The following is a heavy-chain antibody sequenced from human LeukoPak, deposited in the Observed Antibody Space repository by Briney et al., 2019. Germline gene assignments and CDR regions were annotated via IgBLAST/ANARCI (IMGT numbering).Heavy chain of an antibody. V-gene: IGHV4-34*01. J-gene: IGHJ4*02. CDR2: INHSGST. Sequence: SETLSLTCAVYGGSFSGYYWSWIRQPQGKGLEWIGEINHSGSTNYNPSLKSRVTISVDTSKNQFSLKLSSVTAADTAVYYCARGPSSSWYPRFDYWGQGTLVTVSS. CDR3: ARGPSSSWYPRFDY. CDR1: GGSFSGYY. D-gene: IGHD6-13*01.